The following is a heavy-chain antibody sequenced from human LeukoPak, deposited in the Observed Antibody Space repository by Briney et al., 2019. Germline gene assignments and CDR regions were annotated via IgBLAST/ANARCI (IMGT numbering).Heavy chain of an antibody. D-gene: IGHD3-10*01. CDR1: GYTFTGYY. CDR3: ASWGWYYYGSGSYRPGYYFDY. CDR2: INPNSGGT. J-gene: IGHJ4*02. V-gene: IGHV1-2*04. Sequence: ASVKVSCKASGYTFTGYYMHWVRQAPGQGLEWMGWINPNSGGTNYAQKFQGWVTMTRDTSISTAYMELSRLRSDDTAVHYCASWGWYYYGSGSYRPGYYFDYWGQGTLVTVSS.